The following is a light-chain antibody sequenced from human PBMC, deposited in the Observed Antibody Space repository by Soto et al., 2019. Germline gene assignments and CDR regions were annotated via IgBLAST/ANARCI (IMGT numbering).Light chain of an antibody. Sequence: DIQMTQSPSSLSASVGDRVTITCRASQSISSYLNWYQQKPGKAPKLLIYAASSLQSGVPSRFSGSGSGTDFTLTISSLQPDDFATYYCQQSYSTPPGTFGQGTKLEIK. CDR2: AAS. CDR1: QSISSY. V-gene: IGKV1-39*01. CDR3: QQSYSTPPGT. J-gene: IGKJ2*02.